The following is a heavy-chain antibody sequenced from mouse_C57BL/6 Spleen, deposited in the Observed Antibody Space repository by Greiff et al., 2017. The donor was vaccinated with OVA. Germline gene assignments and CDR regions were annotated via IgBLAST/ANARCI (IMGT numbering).Heavy chain of an antibody. CDR1: GYAFTNYL. J-gene: IGHJ4*01. D-gene: IGHD2-1*01. CDR3: AKGSTGYFYAMDY. V-gene: IGHV1-54*01. CDR2: INPGSGGT. Sequence: QVQLKQSGAELVRPGTSVKVSCKASGYAFTNYLIEWVKQRPGQGLEWIGVINPGSGGTNYNEKFKGKATLTADKSSSTAYMQLSSLTSEDSAVYFCAKGSTGYFYAMDYWGQGTSVTVSS.